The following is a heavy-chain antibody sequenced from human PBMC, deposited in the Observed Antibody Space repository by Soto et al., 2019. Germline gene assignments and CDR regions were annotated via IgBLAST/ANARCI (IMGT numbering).Heavy chain of an antibody. J-gene: IGHJ4*02. D-gene: IGHD2-15*01. CDR2: ISSSGGST. CDR3: AKGGSSYYFDY. Sequence: EVQLLESGGGLVQPGGSLRLSCAASGFTFSSYAMSWVRQAPGKGLEWVSVISSSGGSTYYADSVKGRFTISRDNSKNPLYLQMNSLRAEDTAGYYCAKGGSSYYFDYWGQGTLVTVSS. V-gene: IGHV3-23*01. CDR1: GFTFSSYA.